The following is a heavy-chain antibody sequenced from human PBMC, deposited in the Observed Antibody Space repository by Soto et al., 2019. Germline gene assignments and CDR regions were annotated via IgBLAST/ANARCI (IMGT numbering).Heavy chain of an antibody. CDR3: SMYPNSYGYTYYYYYGMDV. Sequence: GASVKVSCKASGGTFSSYAISWVRQAPGQGLKWMGGIIPIFGTANYAQKFQGRVTITADESTSTAYMELSSLRSEDTAVYYCSMYPNSYGYTYYYYYGMDVWGQGTTVTVSS. CDR1: GGTFSSYA. CDR2: IIPIFGTA. D-gene: IGHD5-18*01. V-gene: IGHV1-69*13. J-gene: IGHJ6*02.